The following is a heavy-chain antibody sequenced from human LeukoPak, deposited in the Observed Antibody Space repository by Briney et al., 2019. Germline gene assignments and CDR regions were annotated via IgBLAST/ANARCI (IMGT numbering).Heavy chain of an antibody. CDR1: GGSISVGGYF. CDR3: ARLQGAGARPGYYYMDI. J-gene: IGHJ6*03. D-gene: IGHD6-6*01. V-gene: IGHV4-39*07. Sequence: PSETLSLTCSVSGGSISVGGYFWGWIRQPPGKGLEWVGTIYYSGYTSYNPSLKSRVTMSVDTSKNQFSLKLSSVTAADTAVYYCARLQGAGARPGYYYMDIWSKGTTVTVSS. CDR2: IYYSGYT.